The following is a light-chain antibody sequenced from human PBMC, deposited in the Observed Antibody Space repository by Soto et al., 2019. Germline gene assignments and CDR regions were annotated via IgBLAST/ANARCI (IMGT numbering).Light chain of an antibody. Sequence: QSALTQPASVSGSPGQSITLSCTGTSSDVGGYKYVSWYQQHPGKAPKLMIYEVSNRPSGVSNRFSGSKSGNTASLTISGLQAEDEADYYCSSYTSSSTLVFGGGTKLTVL. CDR3: SSYTSSSTLV. J-gene: IGLJ3*02. V-gene: IGLV2-14*01. CDR1: SSDVGGYKY. CDR2: EVS.